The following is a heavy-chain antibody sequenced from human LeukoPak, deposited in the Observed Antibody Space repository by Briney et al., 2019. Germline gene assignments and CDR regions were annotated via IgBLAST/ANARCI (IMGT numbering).Heavy chain of an antibody. J-gene: IGHJ4*02. V-gene: IGHV4-38-2*02. CDR2: IYHGGST. D-gene: IGHD2-21*02. CDR1: GYSISSGYY. CDR3: ARDLASCAGDCYSDGFDY. Sequence: SETLSLTCTVSGYSISSGYYWGWIRQSPGKGLEWIGSIYHGGSTYYNPSLRSRVIVSVDTSKNHFSLKMSSVTAADTAVYYCARDLASCAGDCYSDGFDYWGQGTLMTVSS.